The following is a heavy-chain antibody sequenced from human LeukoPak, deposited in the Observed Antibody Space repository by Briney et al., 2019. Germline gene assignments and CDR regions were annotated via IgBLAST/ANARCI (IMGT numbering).Heavy chain of an antibody. CDR2: MNPNSGNT. D-gene: IGHD6-19*01. CDR3: ASARYSSGTEYYFDY. Sequence: ASVKVSCKASGYTFTSYDINWVRQATGQGLEWMGWMNPNSGNTGYAQKFQGRVTITRNTSISTAYMELSSLRSEDTAVYYCASARYSSGTEYYFDYWGQGTLVTVSS. J-gene: IGHJ4*02. CDR1: GYTFTSYD. V-gene: IGHV1-8*03.